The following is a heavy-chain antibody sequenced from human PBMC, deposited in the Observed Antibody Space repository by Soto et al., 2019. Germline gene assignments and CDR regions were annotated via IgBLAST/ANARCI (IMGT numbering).Heavy chain of an antibody. D-gene: IGHD3-10*01. J-gene: IGHJ6*03. CDR1: GFTFSSYW. CDR2: IKQDGSEK. CDR3: ARDQITMVRGVIITLPYYYYYMDV. V-gene: IGHV3-7*01. Sequence: EVQLVESGGGLVQPGGSLRLSCAASGFTFSSYWMSWVRQAPGKGLEWVANIKQDGSEKYYVDSVKGRFTISRDNAKNSLYLQMNSLRAEDTAVYYCARDQITMVRGVIITLPYYYYYMDVWGKGTPVTVSS.